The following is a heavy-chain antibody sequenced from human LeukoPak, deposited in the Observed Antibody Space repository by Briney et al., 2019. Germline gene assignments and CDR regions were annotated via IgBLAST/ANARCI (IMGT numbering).Heavy chain of an antibody. J-gene: IGHJ4*02. CDR1: GFTFSSYA. V-gene: IGHV3-23*01. CDR2: FSGSGGST. CDR3: AKGVLRYFDWLPGDY. Sequence: GGSLRLSCAASGFTFSSYAMSWVRQAPGKGLEWFSAFSGSGGSTYYADSVKGRFTISRDNSKNTLYLQMNSLRAEDTAVYYCAKGVLRYFDWLPGDYWGQGTLVTVSS. D-gene: IGHD3-9*01.